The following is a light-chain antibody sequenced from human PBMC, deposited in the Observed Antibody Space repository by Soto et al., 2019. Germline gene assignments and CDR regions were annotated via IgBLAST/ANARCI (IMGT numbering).Light chain of an antibody. J-gene: IGKJ1*01. CDR3: QKYYRTPWT. CDR2: WAS. CDR1: QSVLYRSNTKNY. Sequence: DIVMTQSPDSLAVSLGERATINCKPSQSVLYRSNTKNYLAWYQQKPGQSPKLLIYWASTRESGVPDRFSGSGTGTDFPLTIRSLQAEDVAVYYCQKYYRTPWTFGQGTKVEIK. V-gene: IGKV4-1*01.